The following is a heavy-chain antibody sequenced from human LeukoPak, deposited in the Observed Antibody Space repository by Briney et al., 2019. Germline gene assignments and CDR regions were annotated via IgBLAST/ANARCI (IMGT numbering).Heavy chain of an antibody. CDR2: IYYSGST. CDR3: ASFRGYNYDY. Sequence: PSETLSLTCTVSGASMSSYYWSWIRQPPGKGLEWIVYIYYSGSTSYNPSLKSRISISVDTSKSQFSLKLSSVTAADTAVYYCASFRGYNYDYWGQGTLVTVSS. J-gene: IGHJ4*02. D-gene: IGHD5-18*01. V-gene: IGHV4-59*01. CDR1: GASMSSYY.